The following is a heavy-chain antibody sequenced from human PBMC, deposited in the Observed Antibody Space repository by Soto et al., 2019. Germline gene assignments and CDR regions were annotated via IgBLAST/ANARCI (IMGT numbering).Heavy chain of an antibody. D-gene: IGHD3-9*01. CDR3: ARGYYDILTGSPNPFDY. J-gene: IGHJ4*02. Sequence: ASVKVSCKASGYSFTSYYMHWVRQAPGQGLEWMGIINPSGGSTSYAQKFQGRVTMTRDTSTSTVYMELSSLRSEDTAVYYCARGYYDILTGSPNPFDYWGQGTLVTVS. CDR1: GYSFTSYY. V-gene: IGHV1-46*01. CDR2: INPSGGST.